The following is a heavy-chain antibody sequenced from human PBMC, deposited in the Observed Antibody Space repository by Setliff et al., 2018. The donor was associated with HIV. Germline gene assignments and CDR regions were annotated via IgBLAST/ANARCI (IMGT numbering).Heavy chain of an antibody. CDR1: GFNFKSGW. CDR2: IKSNSDGGTS. Sequence: GGSLRLSCVVSGFNFKSGWMTWVRQAPGKGLEWVGRIKSNSDGGTSDYAAAVKDRFSFSRDDSKSILYLQMNSLEIEDTAVYFCSTGPSRVSDGIADFWGPGTLVTVSS. CDR3: STGPSRVSDGIADF. J-gene: IGHJ4*02. V-gene: IGHV3-15*01.